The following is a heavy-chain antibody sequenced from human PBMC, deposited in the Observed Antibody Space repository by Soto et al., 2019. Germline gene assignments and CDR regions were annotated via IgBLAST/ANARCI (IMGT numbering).Heavy chain of an antibody. Sequence: PGGSLRLSCAASGFIFNSYGMHWVRQAPGKGLEWVAVISYHGSDKYYTDSVKGRFTIARDNSKNTLYLQMNSLTIEDTAVFYCARSTSSTLNSYYGMDVWGQGTTVTVS. CDR1: GFIFNSYG. J-gene: IGHJ6*02. CDR2: ISYHGSDK. CDR3: ARSTSSTLNSYYGMDV. V-gene: IGHV3-30*03. D-gene: IGHD6-6*01.